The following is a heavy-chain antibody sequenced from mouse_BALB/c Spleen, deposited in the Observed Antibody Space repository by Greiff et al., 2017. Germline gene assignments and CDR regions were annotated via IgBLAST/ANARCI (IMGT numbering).Heavy chain of an antibody. CDR1: GFTFSSYT. Sequence: EVMLVESGGGLVQPGGSLKLSCAASGFTFSSYTMSWVRQTPEKRLEWVAYISNGGGSTYYPDTVKGRFTISRDNAKNTLYLQMSSLKSEDTAMYYCARQERTGTVFAYWGQGTLVTVSA. J-gene: IGHJ3*01. D-gene: IGHD4-1*01. CDR3: ARQERTGTVFAY. V-gene: IGHV5-12-2*01. CDR2: ISNGGGST.